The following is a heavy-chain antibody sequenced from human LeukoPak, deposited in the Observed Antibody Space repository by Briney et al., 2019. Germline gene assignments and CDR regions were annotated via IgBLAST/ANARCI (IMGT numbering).Heavy chain of an antibody. CDR2: FSSSSSYI. Sequence: GGSLRLSCAASGFTFIRYSMNWVRQAPGKGLEWVSSFSSSSSYIYYADSVQGRFTISRDNSKNSLYLQMNSLRAEDTAVYYCARDPGLAAAGFDYWGQGTLVTVAS. V-gene: IGHV3-21*01. D-gene: IGHD6-13*01. CDR3: ARDPGLAAAGFDY. J-gene: IGHJ4*02. CDR1: GFTFIRYS.